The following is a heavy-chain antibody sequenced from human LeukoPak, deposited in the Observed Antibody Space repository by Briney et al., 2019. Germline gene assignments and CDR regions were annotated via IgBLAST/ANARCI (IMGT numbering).Heavy chain of an antibody. CDR2: IWYDGSNK. Sequence: PGGSLRLSCAASGFTFSSYGMHWVRQAPGKGLEWVAVIWYDGSNKYYADSVKGRFTISRDNSKNTLYLQMNSLRAEDTAVYYCAKDRTPYSGSYFDYWGQGTLVTVSS. J-gene: IGHJ4*02. D-gene: IGHD1-26*01. CDR1: GFTFSSYG. CDR3: AKDRTPYSGSYFDY. V-gene: IGHV3-30*02.